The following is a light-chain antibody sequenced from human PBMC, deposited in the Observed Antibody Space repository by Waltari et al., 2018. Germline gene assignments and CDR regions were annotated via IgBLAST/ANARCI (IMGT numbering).Light chain of an antibody. Sequence: SYELTQPLSVSVALGQTATITCGADNIGTKNANWYQQKPGQAPVLVIYRGNNRPSGIPEHFSGSGSGNTATLTISRAQAGDEADYYCQVWDNNIYVFGPGTRVTVL. CDR1: NIGTKN. J-gene: IGLJ1*01. CDR3: QVWDNNIYV. V-gene: IGLV3-9*01. CDR2: RGN.